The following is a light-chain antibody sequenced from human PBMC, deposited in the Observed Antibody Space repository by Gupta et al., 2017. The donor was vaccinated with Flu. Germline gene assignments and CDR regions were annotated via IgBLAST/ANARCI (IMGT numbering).Light chain of an antibody. CDR1: QSLTRNS. CDR2: GAP. CDR3: QQYSSSPET. Sequence: SPGERATLSCRASQSLTRNSLAWYQQKPGQPPRLLIYGAPNRATGVPDRFTASGSGTDFTLTISRLEPEDFAVYYCQQYSSSPETFGPGTRLEIK. J-gene: IGKJ2*01. V-gene: IGKV3-20*01.